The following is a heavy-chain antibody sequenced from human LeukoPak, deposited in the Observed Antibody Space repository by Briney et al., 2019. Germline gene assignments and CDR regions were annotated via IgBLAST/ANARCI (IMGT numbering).Heavy chain of an antibody. V-gene: IGHV5-51*01. D-gene: IGHD4-23*01. CDR1: GSRFTSYW. CDR2: IYPDDSDT. Sequence: GASLQISGKGSGSRFTSYWIAGVRRLPGKGLEWMGIIYPDDSDTRYSPSFQGQVTISADKSISTAYLQWSSLKASDTAMYYCARRSYGGKDFDQWGQGTLVTVSS. J-gene: IGHJ4*02. CDR3: ARRSYGGKDFDQ.